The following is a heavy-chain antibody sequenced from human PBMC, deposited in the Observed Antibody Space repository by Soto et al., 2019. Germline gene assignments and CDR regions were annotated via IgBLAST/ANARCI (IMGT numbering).Heavy chain of an antibody. J-gene: IGHJ4*02. Sequence: PSETLSLTCTASDSSISSSSYYWGWIRQPPGKGLEWIGSIYYSGSTYYNPSLKSRVTISVDTSKNQFSLKLSSVTAADTAVYYCARLRYHGSGSYYIYFDYWGQGTLVTVSS. V-gene: IGHV4-39*01. CDR3: ARLRYHGSGSYYIYFDY. CDR2: IYYSGST. D-gene: IGHD3-10*01. CDR1: DSSISSSSYY.